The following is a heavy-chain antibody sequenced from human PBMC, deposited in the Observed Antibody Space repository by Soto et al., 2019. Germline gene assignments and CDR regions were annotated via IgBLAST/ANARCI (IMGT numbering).Heavy chain of an antibody. CDR3: ARGGAMGVDY. J-gene: IGHJ4*02. CDR2: IYFDGITT. D-gene: IGHD1-26*01. Sequence: EVQLVESGGGVVQPGGSLRLSCTASGFTFNTHWMHWVRQAPGKGLVWVSRIYFDGITTNYADSVKGRLTFSRNNAKNTVYLPVKTLRDEGTAVYYCARGGAMGVDYWGQGTLVTVSS. V-gene: IGHV3-74*01. CDR1: GFTFNTHW.